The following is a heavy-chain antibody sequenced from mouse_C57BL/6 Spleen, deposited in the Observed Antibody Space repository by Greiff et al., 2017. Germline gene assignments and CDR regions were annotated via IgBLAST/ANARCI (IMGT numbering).Heavy chain of an antibody. CDR2: ISPSASET. Sequence: VQLQQPGAELVRPGSSVKLSCKASGYTFTSYWMDWVKQRPGQGLEWICNISPSASETHYNQKFKDNATLTVDQSSSAAYMQRSSLTSEDSAVYYCARSDGYYRYCDVWGTGTTVTVAS. V-gene: IGHV1-61*01. CDR1: GYTFTSYW. J-gene: IGHJ1*03. CDR3: ARSDGYYRYCDV. D-gene: IGHD2-3*01.